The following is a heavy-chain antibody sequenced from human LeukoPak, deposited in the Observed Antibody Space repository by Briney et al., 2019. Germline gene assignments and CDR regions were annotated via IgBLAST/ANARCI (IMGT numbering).Heavy chain of an antibody. V-gene: IGHV3-74*01. CDR2: INNDGSST. Sequence: GGSLRLSCAASGFTFSSYWMHWVRQAPGRGLGWVSRINNDGSSTSYADSVKGRFTISRDSAKNTLHLQMNSLRAEDTAVYYCARVRSAAAVDYWGQGTLVTVSS. CDR1: GFTFSSYW. CDR3: ARVRSAAAVDY. J-gene: IGHJ4*02.